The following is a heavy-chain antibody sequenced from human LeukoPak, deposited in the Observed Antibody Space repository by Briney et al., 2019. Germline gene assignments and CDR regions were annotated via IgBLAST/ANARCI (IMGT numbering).Heavy chain of an antibody. J-gene: IGHJ5*02. CDR2: IYYSGST. V-gene: IGHV4-39*07. CDR1: GGSISSGSYY. CDR3: ARDRGSGGGWFDP. Sequence: PSETLSLTCTVSGGSISSGSYYWSWIRQPAGKGLEWIGSIYYSGSTYYNPSLKSRVTISVDTSKNQFSLKLSSVTAADTAVYYCARDRGSGGGWFDPWGQGTLVTVSS. D-gene: IGHD3-16*01.